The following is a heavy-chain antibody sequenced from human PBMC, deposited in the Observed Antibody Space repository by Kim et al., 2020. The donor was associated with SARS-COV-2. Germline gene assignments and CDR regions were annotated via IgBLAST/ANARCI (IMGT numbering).Heavy chain of an antibody. CDR2: IYYSGST. CDR3: ARHGPAYYDYVWGSYRYFGMDV. D-gene: IGHD3-16*02. V-gene: IGHV4-59*08. Sequence: SETLSLTCTVSGGSISSYYWSWIRQPPGKGLEWIGYIYYSGSTNYNPSLKSRVTISVDTSKNQFSLKLSSVTAADTAVYYCARHGPAYYDYVWGSYRYFGMDVWGQGTTVTVSS. CDR1: GGSISSYY. J-gene: IGHJ6*02.